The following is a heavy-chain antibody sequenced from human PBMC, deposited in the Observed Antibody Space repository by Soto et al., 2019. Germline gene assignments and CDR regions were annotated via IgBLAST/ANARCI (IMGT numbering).Heavy chain of an antibody. CDR1: GGSISSYY. CDR2: IYYSGST. J-gene: IGHJ5*02. CDR3: ARVRGGYNYIWFDP. V-gene: IGHV4-59*01. Sequence: PSETLSLTCTVSGGSISSYYWSWIRQPPGKGLEWIGYIYYSGSTNYNPSLKSRVTISVDTSKNQFSLKLSSVTAADTAVYYCARVRGGYNYIWFDPWGQGTLVTVSS. D-gene: IGHD5-12*01.